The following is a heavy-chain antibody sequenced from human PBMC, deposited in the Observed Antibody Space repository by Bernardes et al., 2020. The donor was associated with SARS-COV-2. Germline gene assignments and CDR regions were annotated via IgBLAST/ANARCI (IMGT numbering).Heavy chain of an antibody. CDR2: IGGGGSVI. Sequence: GGSLRLSCAASGFSFRSYPMHWVRQAPGKGLEWVAYIGGGGSVIYYADSVNGRFTISRDNGKNSLYLQVNTLRAEDTAVYYCAGDTGYDDAFDIWGKGTRVTVS. V-gene: IGHV3-48*01. CDR3: AGDTGYDDAFDI. CDR1: GFSFRSYP. J-gene: IGHJ3*02. D-gene: IGHD5-12*01.